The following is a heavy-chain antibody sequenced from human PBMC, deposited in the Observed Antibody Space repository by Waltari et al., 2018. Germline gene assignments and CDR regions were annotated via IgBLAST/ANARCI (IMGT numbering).Heavy chain of an antibody. CDR1: GGSIPSGDYY. V-gene: IGHV4-30-4*08. CDR3: GRMDHSRSFDY. CDR2: IYYSGST. Sequence: QVQLQESGPGLVKPSQTLSLTCTVPGGSIPSGDYYWGWIRQPPGKGLEWIAYIYYSGSTYYNPSLKSRLTVSLDTSKNQFSLNLSSVTAADTAVYFCGRMDHSRSFDYWGQGSLVTVSS. J-gene: IGHJ4*02. D-gene: IGHD6-13*01.